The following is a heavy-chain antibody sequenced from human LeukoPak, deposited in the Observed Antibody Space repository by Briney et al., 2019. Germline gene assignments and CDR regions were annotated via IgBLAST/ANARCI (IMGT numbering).Heavy chain of an antibody. Sequence: GASVKVSCKASGYTFSSYGISWVRQAPGQGLEWMGWISAYNGYTIYAQKLQGRVTMTTETSTSTAYMDLRGLRSDDTAVYYCARGYDYGDYVGDSDYWGQGTLVTVSS. V-gene: IGHV1-18*01. D-gene: IGHD4-17*01. CDR1: GYTFSSYG. J-gene: IGHJ4*02. CDR3: ARGYDYGDYVGDSDY. CDR2: ISAYNGYT.